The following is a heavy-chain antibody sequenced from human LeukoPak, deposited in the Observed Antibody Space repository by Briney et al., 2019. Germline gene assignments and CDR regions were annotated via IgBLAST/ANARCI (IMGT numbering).Heavy chain of an antibody. CDR2: ISYSGST. D-gene: IGHD1-26*01. CDR1: GGSISSYY. J-gene: IGHJ6*03. CDR3: ARGEWELGYYMDV. V-gene: IGHV4-59*01. Sequence: PSETLSLTCTVSGGSISSYYWSWIRQPPGKGLEWIGYISYSGSTNYNPSLKSRVTTSVDTSKNQFSLKLSSVSAADTAVYYCARGEWELGYYMDVWGKGTTVTISS.